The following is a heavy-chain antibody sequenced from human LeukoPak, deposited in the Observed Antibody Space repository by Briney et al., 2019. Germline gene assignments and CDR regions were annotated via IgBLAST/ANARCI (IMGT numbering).Heavy chain of an antibody. V-gene: IGHV3-30-3*01. D-gene: IGHD3-22*01. CDR2: MSYDGTNK. Sequence: GGSLRLSCVVSGFTVTGYSMHWVRQAPGTGLEWVAVMSYDGTNKYYADSVKGRFTISRDNSKNTLYLQMNNLRAQDTAVYYCASAVGLTMIREVKVLNAFDIWGQGTMVTVSS. J-gene: IGHJ3*02. CDR1: GFTVTGYS. CDR3: ASAVGLTMIREVKVLNAFDI.